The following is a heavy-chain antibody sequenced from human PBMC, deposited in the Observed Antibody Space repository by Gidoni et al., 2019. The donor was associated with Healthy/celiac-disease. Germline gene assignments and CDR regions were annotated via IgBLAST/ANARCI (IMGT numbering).Heavy chain of an antibody. J-gene: IGHJ3*02. D-gene: IGHD6-19*01. V-gene: IGHV1-69*01. CDR1: GGTFSSYA. CDR2: IIPIFGTA. CDR3: ASAENPYSSGWYLDAFDI. Sequence: QVQLVQSGAEVKKPGSSVKVSCKASGGTFSSYAISWVRQAPGQGLEWMGGIIPIFGTANYAQKFQGRVTITADESTSTAYMELSSLRSEDTAVYYCASAENPYSSGWYLDAFDIWGQGTMVTVSS.